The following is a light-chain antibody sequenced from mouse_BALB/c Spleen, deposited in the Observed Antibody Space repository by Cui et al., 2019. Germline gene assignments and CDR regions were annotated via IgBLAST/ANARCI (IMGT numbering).Light chain of an antibody. J-gene: IGKJ4*01. CDR2: DTS. V-gene: IGKV4-70*01. CDR3: HQRSSYPFT. Sequence: QIVLTQSPAIMSASPGEKVTMTSSANSSISYMHWYQQKPGTSPKRWIYDTSKLASGVPARFSGSGSGTSYSLTISSMEAEDAATYYCHQRSSYPFTFGSGTKLEIK. CDR1: SSISY.